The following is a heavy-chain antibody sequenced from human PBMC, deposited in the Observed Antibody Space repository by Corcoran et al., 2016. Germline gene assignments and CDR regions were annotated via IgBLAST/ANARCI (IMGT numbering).Heavy chain of an antibody. D-gene: IGHD6-25*01. J-gene: IGHJ3*02. CDR3: ARGDVGSSGRRSFDI. Sequence: QVQLVQSGAEVKKPGASVTVSCKASGHTFTSYGISWVRQAPGQGLEWMGWITAYNGNTNYEQKFQGRVTMTTDTSTSTADMELGSLRSDDTAVYYCARGDVGSSGRRSFDIWGQGTMVTVSS. V-gene: IGHV1-18*01. CDR2: ITAYNGNT. CDR1: GHTFTSYG.